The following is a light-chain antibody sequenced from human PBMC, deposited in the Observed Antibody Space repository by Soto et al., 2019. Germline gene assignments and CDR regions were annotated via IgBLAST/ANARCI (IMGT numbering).Light chain of an antibody. CDR3: QQYGSSPWT. V-gene: IGKV3-20*01. CDR1: QSISSSY. CDR2: GAS. Sequence: EIVLTQSPGTLSLSPGERATLSCRASQSISSSYLAWYQQKPGQAPRLLVSGASSRATGIPDRFSGSGSGTDFTLTISRLEPEDLAVYFCQQYGSSPWTFGHGTKVEIK. J-gene: IGKJ1*01.